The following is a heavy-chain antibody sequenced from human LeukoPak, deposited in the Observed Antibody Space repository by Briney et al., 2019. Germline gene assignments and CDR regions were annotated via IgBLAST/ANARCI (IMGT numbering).Heavy chain of an antibody. D-gene: IGHD3-9*01. CDR2: ISYDGSNK. V-gene: IGHV3-30*04. Sequence: VGSLRLSCAASGFTFSSYAMHWVRQAPGKGLEWVAVISYDGSNKYYADSVKGRLTISRDNSKNTLYLQMNSLRAEDTAVYYCAKVGTYYDILTGYYIPPHFDYWGQGTLVTVSS. CDR1: GFTFSSYA. CDR3: AKVGTYYDILTGYYIPPHFDY. J-gene: IGHJ4*02.